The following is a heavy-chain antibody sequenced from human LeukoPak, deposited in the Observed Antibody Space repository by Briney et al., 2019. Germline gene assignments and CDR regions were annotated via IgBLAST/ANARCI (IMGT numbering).Heavy chain of an antibody. CDR2: ISSSSSTI. J-gene: IGHJ4*02. CDR1: GFTFSSYS. D-gene: IGHD2-15*01. CDR3: ARDTPRSVVAAKHGY. Sequence: HPGGSLRLSCAASGFTFSSYSMNWVRQAPGKGLEWVSYISSSSSTIYYADSVKGRFTISRDNAKNSLYLQMNSLRAEDTAVYYCARDTPRSVVAAKHGYWGQGTLVTVSS. V-gene: IGHV3-48*01.